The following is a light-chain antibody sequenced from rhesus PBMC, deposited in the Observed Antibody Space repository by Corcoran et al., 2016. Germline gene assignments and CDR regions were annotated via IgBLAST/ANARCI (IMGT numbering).Light chain of an antibody. CDR1: QRVSSS. CDR2: DAS. V-gene: IGKV3-17*01. Sequence: IVLTQSPATLSLSPGERVTLSCRASQRVSSSLAWYQQKPGQTPRLLIYDASSRATGIPDRFSGRGSETDFTLTISSLEPEDVGVYYCKQYSDWPLTFGGGTKVELK. J-gene: IGKJ4*01. CDR3: KQYSDWPLT.